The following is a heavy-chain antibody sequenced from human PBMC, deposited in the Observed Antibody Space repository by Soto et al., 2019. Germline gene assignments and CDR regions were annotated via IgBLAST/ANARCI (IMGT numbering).Heavy chain of an antibody. D-gene: IGHD5-18*01. J-gene: IGHJ4*02. Sequence: EASVKVSCKASGYTFTSYYMHWVRQAPGQGLEWMGIINPSGGSTSYAQKFQGRVTMTRGTSTSTVYMELSSLRSEDTAVYYCARDRNSYGPKYYFDYWGQGTLVTVSS. CDR1: GYTFTSYY. CDR3: ARDRNSYGPKYYFDY. V-gene: IGHV1-46*01. CDR2: INPSGGST.